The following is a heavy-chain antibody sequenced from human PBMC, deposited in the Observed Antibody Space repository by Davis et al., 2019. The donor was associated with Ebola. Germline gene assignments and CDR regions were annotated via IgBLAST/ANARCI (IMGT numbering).Heavy chain of an antibody. J-gene: IGHJ4*02. CDR3: ARDYASWSYRAKIFDY. CDR1: GFTLSSYV. V-gene: IGHV3-23*01. CDR2: ISGSGST. Sequence: GGSLRLSCAASGFTLSSYVMSWVRQAPGKGLEWVSAISGSGSTYYADSVKVRFTISRDNSKNTVYLQMNSLRAEDTAVYYCARDYASWSYRAKIFDYWGQGTLVTVSS. D-gene: IGHD3-10*01.